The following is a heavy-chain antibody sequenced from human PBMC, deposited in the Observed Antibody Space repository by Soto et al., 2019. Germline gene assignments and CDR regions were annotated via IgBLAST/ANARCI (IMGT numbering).Heavy chain of an antibody. CDR2: VSSDGNNK. Sequence: WGSLVVSCVTSVFSFSKYGMDWVRQAPGKGLEWVAFVSSDGNNKYYADSVKGRFTISRDNSRNTVYLQVDSLRIDDTALYYCAKDRVIQLLPIWPDPWGQGTLVTVSS. J-gene: IGHJ5*02. D-gene: IGHD2-2*01. V-gene: IGHV3-30*18. CDR1: VFSFSKYG. CDR3: AKDRVIQLLPIWPDP.